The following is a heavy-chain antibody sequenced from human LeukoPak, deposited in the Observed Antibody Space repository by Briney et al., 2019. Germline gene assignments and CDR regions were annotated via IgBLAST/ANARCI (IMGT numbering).Heavy chain of an antibody. CDR2: INSDGSST. CDR1: GFTFSSYW. V-gene: IGHV3-74*01. Sequence: GGSLRLSCAASGFTFSSYWMHWVRQAPGKGLVWVSRINSDGSSTSYADSVKGRFTISRDNAKNTLYLQMNSLRAEDTAVYYCARTHYDILTGLDCWGQGTLVTVSS. J-gene: IGHJ4*02. CDR3: ARTHYDILTGLDC. D-gene: IGHD3-9*01.